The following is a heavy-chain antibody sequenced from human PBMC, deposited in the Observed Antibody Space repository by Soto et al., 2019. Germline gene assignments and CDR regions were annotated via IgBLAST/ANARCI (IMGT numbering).Heavy chain of an antibody. D-gene: IGHD3-10*01. V-gene: IGHV3-53*04. J-gene: IGHJ6*04. CDR3: ARKTDSIPSGGDV. CDR1: GFAVRHNY. Sequence: EVQLVESGGGLVQPGGSLRLSCTASGFAVRHNYMTWVRQAPGKGLEWVSLIYSGGDTAYADSVKGRFTISRHTSQNTRYLQMNSLRAEGTAVYYCARKTDSIPSGGDVWGKGTAVTVSS. CDR2: IYSGGDT.